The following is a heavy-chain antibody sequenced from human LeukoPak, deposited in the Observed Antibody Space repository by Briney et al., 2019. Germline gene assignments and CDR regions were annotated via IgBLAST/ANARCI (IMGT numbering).Heavy chain of an antibody. CDR2: INPYSGGT. D-gene: IGHD6-6*01. CDR3: ARLGSSSFD. CDR1: GYTFTGYF. V-gene: IGHV1-2*02. Sequence: ASVKVSCKASGYTFTGYFMHWVRQAPGQGLEGMGWINPYSGGTHYAQKFQGRVTMTRDTSISTAYMELSRLTSDDTAVYYCARLGSSSFDWGQGTLVTVSS. J-gene: IGHJ4*02.